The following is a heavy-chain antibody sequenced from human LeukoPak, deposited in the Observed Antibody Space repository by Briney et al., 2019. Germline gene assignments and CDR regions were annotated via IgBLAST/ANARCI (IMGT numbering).Heavy chain of an antibody. Sequence: GRSLRLSCAASGFTFSSYAMHWVRQAPGKGLEWVGRIKSKTDGGTTDYAAPVKGRFTISRDDSKNTLYLQMNSLKTEDTAVYYCTTRYFDWLEYYYYYGMDVWGQGTTVTVSS. CDR3: TTRYFDWLEYYYYYGMDV. V-gene: IGHV3-15*01. CDR2: IKSKTDGGTT. CDR1: GFTFSSYA. D-gene: IGHD3-9*01. J-gene: IGHJ6*02.